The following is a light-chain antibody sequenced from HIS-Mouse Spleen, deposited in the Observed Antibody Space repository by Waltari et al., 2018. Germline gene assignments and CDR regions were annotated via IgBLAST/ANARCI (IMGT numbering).Light chain of an antibody. J-gene: IGLJ2*01. V-gene: IGLV3-9*01. CDR1: NIGSKN. CDR2: RDS. Sequence: SYELTQPLSVSVALGPTARITCGGNNIGSKNVHWYQQKPGQAPVLVIYRDSNRPSGIPERFSGSNSGNTATLTISRAQAGDEADYYCQVWDSSVVFGGGTKLTVL. CDR3: QVWDSSVV.